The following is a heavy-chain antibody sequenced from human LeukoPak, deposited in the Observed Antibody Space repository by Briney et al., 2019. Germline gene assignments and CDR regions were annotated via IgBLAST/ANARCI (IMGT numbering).Heavy chain of an antibody. D-gene: IGHD1-26*01. CDR3: ARELLGGCYHRYGMDV. V-gene: IGHV3-66*01. CDR1: GFTVSYNH. Sequence: GGSLRLSCAASGFTVSYNHMNWVRQAPGKGLEWVSIIYSDGNRDYADSVKGRFTISRDNARNTVFFQMNSLRDEDTAVYYCARELLGGCYHRYGMDVWGQGTTVAVSS. J-gene: IGHJ6*02. CDR2: IYSDGNR.